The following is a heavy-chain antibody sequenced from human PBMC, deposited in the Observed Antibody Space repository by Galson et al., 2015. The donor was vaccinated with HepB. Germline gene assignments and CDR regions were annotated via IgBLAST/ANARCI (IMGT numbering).Heavy chain of an antibody. Sequence: SLRLSCAASGFTFSSYAMSWVRQAPGKGLEWVSAISGSGGSTYYADSVKGRFTISRDNSKNTLYLQMNSLRAEDTAVYYCAKGQYSSSWYRPSADYWGRGTLVTVSS. J-gene: IGHJ4*02. V-gene: IGHV3-23*01. CDR1: GFTFSSYA. D-gene: IGHD6-13*01. CDR3: AKGQYSSSWYRPSADY. CDR2: ISGSGGST.